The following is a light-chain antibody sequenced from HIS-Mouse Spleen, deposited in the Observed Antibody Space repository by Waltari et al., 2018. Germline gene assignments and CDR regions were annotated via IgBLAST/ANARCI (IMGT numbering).Light chain of an antibody. CDR3: CSYAGSYTLYV. Sequence: QSALTQPRSVSRSPGQSVTISCTGTTSDVGGYNIVSWYQQHPGKAPKLMIYDVSKRPSGVPDRFSGSKSGNTASLTISGLQAEDEADYYCCSYAGSYTLYVFGTGTKVTVL. J-gene: IGLJ1*01. V-gene: IGLV2-11*01. CDR2: DVS. CDR1: TSDVGGYNI.